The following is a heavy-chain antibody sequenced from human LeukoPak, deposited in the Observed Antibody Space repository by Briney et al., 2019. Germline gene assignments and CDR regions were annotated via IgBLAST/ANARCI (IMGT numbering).Heavy chain of an antibody. D-gene: IGHD2/OR15-2a*01. CDR2: IGPHSSAT. CDR3: AREGNGLLSKDFDY. Sequence: ASMKVSCKSSGFAFTDYYIHWVRQAPGQGLEWMGYIGPHSSATSSPQEFQGRVTMTRDTSMSTAYMELTRLTSDDTAVYYCAREGNGLLSKDFDYWGQGTLVTVSS. CDR1: GFAFTDYY. J-gene: IGHJ4*02. V-gene: IGHV1-2*02.